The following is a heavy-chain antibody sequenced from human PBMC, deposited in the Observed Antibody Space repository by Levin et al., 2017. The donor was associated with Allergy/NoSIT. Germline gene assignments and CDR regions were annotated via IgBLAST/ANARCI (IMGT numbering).Heavy chain of an antibody. CDR2: ISSSSSYT. D-gene: IGHD5-18*01. V-gene: IGHV3-11*05. Sequence: GGSLRLSCAASGFTFSDYYMSWIRQAPGKGLEWVSYISSSSSYTNYADSVKGRFTISRDNAKNSLYLQMNSLKAEDTAVYYCARGGRAYSDGYKDCWGQGTLVTDSS. CDR3: ARGGRAYSDGYKDC. J-gene: IGHJ4*02. CDR1: GFTFSDYY.